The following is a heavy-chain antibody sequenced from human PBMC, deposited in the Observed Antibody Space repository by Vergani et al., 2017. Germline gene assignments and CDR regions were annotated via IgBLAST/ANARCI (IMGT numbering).Heavy chain of an antibody. CDR2: IGSSGSII. D-gene: IGHD7-27*01. V-gene: IGHV3-48*03. CDR3: ARGTNWGWEMDY. J-gene: IGHJ4*02. Sequence: EVQLVESGGGLVQPGGSLRLSCAASGFTFTSYEMNWVRQAPGKGLEWVSSIGSSGSIIYYADSVKGRFTISRDNAKNSLYLQMNSLRVEDTAVYYCARGTNWGWEMDYWGQGTLVTVSS. CDR1: GFTFTSYE.